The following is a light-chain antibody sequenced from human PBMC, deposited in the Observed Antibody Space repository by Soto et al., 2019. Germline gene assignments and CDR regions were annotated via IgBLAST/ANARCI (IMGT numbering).Light chain of an antibody. V-gene: IGKV3-20*01. Sequence: EIVLTQSPGTLSLSPGERATLSCRASQSVTNNYLAWCQQKPGQAPRLLIYGASSRATGIPDRFSGSGSGTDFTLTISRLEPEDFAVYYCQRYGSSYTFGQGTKLEIK. J-gene: IGKJ2*01. CDR1: QSVTNNY. CDR3: QRYGSSYT. CDR2: GAS.